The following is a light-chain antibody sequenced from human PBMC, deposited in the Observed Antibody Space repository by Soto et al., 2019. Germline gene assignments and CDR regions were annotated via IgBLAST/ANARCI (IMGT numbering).Light chain of an antibody. J-gene: IGKJ1*01. CDR2: DAS. CDR3: QQRRDWPT. CDR1: QTIDSH. Sequence: EIVLTQSPAALSVSPGERATLSCRASQTIDSHLAWYQQRPGQAPRLLIYDASKRAIGIPARFSGSGSGTYFTLTITSLEPEDFAVYYCQQRRDWPTFGQGTKLEIK. V-gene: IGKV3-11*01.